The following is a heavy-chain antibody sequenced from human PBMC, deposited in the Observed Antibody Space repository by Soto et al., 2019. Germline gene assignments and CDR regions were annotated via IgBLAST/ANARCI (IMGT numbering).Heavy chain of an antibody. V-gene: IGHV3-7*05. Sequence: EVQLVESGGGVVQPGGSLRVFCAASGFTFSRHWMSWVRQAPGKGLEWVSNITEDGSATYYMDSVRGRFTIARDNARNSIYLQMNSLRAEDTAVYYCAKIDYGDYVPIDYWGQGTLVTVSS. D-gene: IGHD4-17*01. CDR1: GFTFSRHW. CDR3: AKIDYGDYVPIDY. CDR2: ITEDGSAT. J-gene: IGHJ4*02.